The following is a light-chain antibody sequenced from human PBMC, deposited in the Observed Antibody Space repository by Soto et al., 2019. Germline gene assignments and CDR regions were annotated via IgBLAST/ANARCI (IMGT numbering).Light chain of an antibody. CDR2: AAS. Sequence: DIQMTQSPSSLYASLAERVTITCRASQSISSYLNWYQQKPGKAPKLLIYAASSLQSGVPSRFSGSGSGTDFTLTISSLQPEDFATYYCQQSYSTPPTFGQGTKVDI. CDR3: QQSYSTPPT. J-gene: IGKJ1*01. CDR1: QSISSY. V-gene: IGKV1-39*01.